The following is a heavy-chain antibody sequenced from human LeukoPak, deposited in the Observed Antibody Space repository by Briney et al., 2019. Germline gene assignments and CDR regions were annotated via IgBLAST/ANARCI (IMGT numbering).Heavy chain of an antibody. D-gene: IGHD7-27*01. CDR2: IYYSGST. CDR3: ARGSTGDLFDY. Sequence: SQTLSLTCTVSGGSISSGGYYWSWIRQHPGKGLEWIGYIYYSGSTYYNPSLKSRVTISVDTSKNQFSLKPSSVTAADTAVYYCARGSTGDLFDYWGQGTLVTVSS. V-gene: IGHV4-31*03. CDR1: GGSISSGGYY. J-gene: IGHJ4*02.